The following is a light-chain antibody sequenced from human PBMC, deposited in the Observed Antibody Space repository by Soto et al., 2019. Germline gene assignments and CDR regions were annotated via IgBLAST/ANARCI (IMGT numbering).Light chain of an antibody. V-gene: IGKV1-39*01. J-gene: IGKJ4*01. CDR3: QQSYSSPLA. CDR1: QNIKKF. CDR2: ATS. Sequence: DIHMTQSPSSLSASVGDRVTITCRASQNIKKFLNWYQQRPGKAPSALIHATSTLQNGVSSRFSGSGSDTDVSLTITSLQPEDLETYFCQQSYSSPLAFGGGTKV.